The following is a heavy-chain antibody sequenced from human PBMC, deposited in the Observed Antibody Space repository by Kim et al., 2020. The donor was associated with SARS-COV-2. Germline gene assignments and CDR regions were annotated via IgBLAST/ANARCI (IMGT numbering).Heavy chain of an antibody. D-gene: IGHD3-10*01. Sequence: ASVKVSCKASGYTFTSYAMNWVRQAPGQGLEWIGWINTNTGNPTYAQGFTGRFVFSLDTSVSTAYLQISSLKAEDTAVYYCASSYYGSGSYYRYYYYYGMDVWGQGTTVTVSS. CDR2: INTNTGNP. CDR1: GYTFTSYA. V-gene: IGHV7-4-1*02. J-gene: IGHJ6*02. CDR3: ASSYYGSGSYYRYYYYYGMDV.